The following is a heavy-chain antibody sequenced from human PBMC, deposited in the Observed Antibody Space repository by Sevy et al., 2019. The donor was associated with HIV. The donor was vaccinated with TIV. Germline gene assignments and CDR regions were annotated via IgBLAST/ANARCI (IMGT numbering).Heavy chain of an antibody. CDR1: GFTFGDYA. CDR3: TREQAYYYILTGYYCYYMDV. J-gene: IGHJ6*03. D-gene: IGHD3-9*01. CDR2: IRSKAYGGTT. V-gene: IGHV3-49*03. Sequence: GGSLRLSCTASGFTFGDYAMSWFRQAPGKGLEWVGFIRSKAYGGTTEYAASVKGRFTISRDDSKSIAYLQMNSLKTEDTAVYYCTREQAYYYILTGYYCYYMDVWGKGTTVTVSS.